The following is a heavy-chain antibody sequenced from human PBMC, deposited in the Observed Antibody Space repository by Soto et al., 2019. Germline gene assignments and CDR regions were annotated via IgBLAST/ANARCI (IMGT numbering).Heavy chain of an antibody. Sequence: QVQLVESGGGVVQPGRSLRLSCAASGFTFSGYGMHWVRQAPGKGLEWVAVISFEGSKKYYANSVEGRFTISRDNSKNTLFLQMNSLRADHTAVYYCAQGVSSSARYFDTWGHGTLVTLSS. J-gene: IGHJ5*01. CDR3: AQGVSSSARYFDT. V-gene: IGHV3-30*18. D-gene: IGHD6-6*01. CDR2: ISFEGSKK. CDR1: GFTFSGYG.